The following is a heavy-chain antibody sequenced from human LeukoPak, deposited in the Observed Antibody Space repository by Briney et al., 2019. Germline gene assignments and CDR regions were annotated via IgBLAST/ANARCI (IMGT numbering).Heavy chain of an antibody. CDR1: GFTVSSNY. CDR2: IYSGGST. V-gene: IGHV3-53*01. D-gene: IGHD3-10*01. Sequence: GGSLRLSCAASGFTVSSNYMSWVRQAPGKGLEWVSVIYSGGSTYYADTVKGRFTISRDNSKNTLYLQMNSLRAEDTAVYYCARYGRSFGLDYWGQGTLVTVSS. J-gene: IGHJ4*02. CDR3: ARYGRSFGLDY.